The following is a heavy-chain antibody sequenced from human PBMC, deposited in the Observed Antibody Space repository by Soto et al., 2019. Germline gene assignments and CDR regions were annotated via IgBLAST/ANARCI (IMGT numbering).Heavy chain of an antibody. J-gene: IGHJ5*02. Sequence: SVKVSCKASGGTFSNYLINWVRLAPGQGLEWKGGIIPIAGPANSPQMFQGRVTITADESTSAAYMELRSLRSDDTAVYYCAREDSGSDYTAPQWFDPWGQGTLVTVSS. D-gene: IGHD3-10*01. CDR3: AREDSGSDYTAPQWFDP. V-gene: IGHV1-69*13. CDR2: IIPIAGPA. CDR1: GGTFSNYL.